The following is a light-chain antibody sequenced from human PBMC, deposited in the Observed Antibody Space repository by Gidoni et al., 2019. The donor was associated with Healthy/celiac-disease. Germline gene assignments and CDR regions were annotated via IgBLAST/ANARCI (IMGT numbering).Light chain of an antibody. CDR2: KDS. Sequence: SYELTQPPSVSVFPGQPARITCSGDALPKQYAYWYQQKPGPAPVLVIYKDSERPSGIPERFSGSSSGTTVTLTISGVQAEDEADYYCQSADSSGTYVVFGGGTKLTVL. CDR3: QSADSSGTYVV. J-gene: IGLJ2*01. V-gene: IGLV3-25*02. CDR1: ALPKQY.